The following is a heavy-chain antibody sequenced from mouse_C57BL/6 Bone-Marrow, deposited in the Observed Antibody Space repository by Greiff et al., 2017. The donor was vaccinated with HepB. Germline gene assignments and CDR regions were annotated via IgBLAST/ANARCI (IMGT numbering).Heavy chain of an antibody. CDR1: GYTFTDYY. CDR2: INPNNGGT. CDR3: ARGRLLRGDY. V-gene: IGHV1-26*01. Sequence: EVQLQQSGPELVKPGASVKISCKASGYTFTDYYMNWVKQSHGKSLEWIGDINPNNGGTSYNQKFKGKATLTVDKSSSTAYMELRSLTSEDSAVYYCARGRLLRGDYWGQGTTLTVSS. J-gene: IGHJ2*01. D-gene: IGHD1-1*01.